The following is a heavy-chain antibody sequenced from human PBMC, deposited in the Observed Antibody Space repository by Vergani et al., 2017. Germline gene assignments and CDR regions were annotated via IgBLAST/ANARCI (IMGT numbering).Heavy chain of an antibody. V-gene: IGHV3-33*01. Sequence: QVQLVESGGGVVQPGRSLRLSCAASGFTFSSYGMHWVRQAPGKGLEWVAVIWYDGSNKYYADSVKGRFTISRDNSKNTLYLQINSLRAEDTAVYYCAREILDYYDSSGYYYGAFDIWGQGTMVTVSS. J-gene: IGHJ3*02. CDR2: IWYDGSNK. CDR1: GFTFSSYG. CDR3: AREILDYYDSSGYYYGAFDI. D-gene: IGHD3-22*01.